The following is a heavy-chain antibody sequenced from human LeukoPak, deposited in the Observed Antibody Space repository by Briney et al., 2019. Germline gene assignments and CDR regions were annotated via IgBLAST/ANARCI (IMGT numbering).Heavy chain of an antibody. CDR2: IWYDGSNK. CDR3: ARGHQRGYSDPPGY. V-gene: IGHV3-33*01. J-gene: IGHJ4*02. D-gene: IGHD5-12*01. CDR1: GFTFSSYG. Sequence: PGGSLRLSCAASGFTFSSYGMHWVRQAPGKGLEWVAVIWYDGSNKYYADSVKGRFTISRDNSKNTLYLQMNSLRAEDTAVYYCARGHQRGYSDPPGYWGQETLVTVSS.